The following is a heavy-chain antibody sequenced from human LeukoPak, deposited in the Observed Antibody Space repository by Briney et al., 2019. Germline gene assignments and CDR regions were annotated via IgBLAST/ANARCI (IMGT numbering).Heavy chain of an antibody. D-gene: IGHD2-15*01. CDR3: GRDALVGYFSYYYMDV. J-gene: IGHJ6*03. V-gene: IGHV4-59*11. Sequence: PSETLSLTCTVSGGSISSHYWTWIRQSPVKGLEWIGDISNSGSTSYNPSLKSRVTISIDTSKNQFSLKLSSVTAADTAVYYCGRDALVGYFSYYYMDVWGKGPRSPSP. CDR2: ISNSGST. CDR1: GGSISSHY.